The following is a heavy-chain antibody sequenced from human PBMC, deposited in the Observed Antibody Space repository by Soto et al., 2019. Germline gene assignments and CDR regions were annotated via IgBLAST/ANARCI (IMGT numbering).Heavy chain of an antibody. D-gene: IGHD2-21*02. V-gene: IGHV5-51*01. CDR2: IYPGDSDT. CDR3: ARSVVVTAMADY. CDR1: GYSFTSYW. Sequence: GDSLKISCNGSGYSFTSYWIGWVLQMPVKGLEWMGIIYPGDSDTRYSPSFQGQVTISADKSISTAYLQWSSLKASDTAMYYCARSVVVTAMADYWGQVTLVTVSS. J-gene: IGHJ4*02.